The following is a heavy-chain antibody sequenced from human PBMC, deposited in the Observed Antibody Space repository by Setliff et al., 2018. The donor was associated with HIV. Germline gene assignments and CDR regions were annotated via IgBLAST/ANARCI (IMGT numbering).Heavy chain of an antibody. V-gene: IGHV4-4*09. J-gene: IGHJ2*01. D-gene: IGHD6-19*01. CDR3: ARPIPYGLDWYFDL. Sequence: NPSETLSLTCTVSGGSISRYYWSWIRQSPGKGLEFIGYMHSSGSTNYNLSLETRVTLSVDTSKSQFSLKLTSVTASDTAMYYCARPIPYGLDWYFDLWGRGTLVTVSS. CDR2: MHSSGST. CDR1: GGSISRYY.